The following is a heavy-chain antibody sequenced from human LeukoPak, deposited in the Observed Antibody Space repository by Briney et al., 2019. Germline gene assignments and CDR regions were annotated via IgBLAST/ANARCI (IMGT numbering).Heavy chain of an antibody. CDR3: ARDSVVGQYQLPGGFDY. J-gene: IGHJ4*02. Sequence: GGSLRLSCAASGFTFSSYELNWVRQTPGKGLEWVSYISSSGSSIYYADSVKGRFTISRDNAKNSLCLQMNSLRAEDTAVYYCARDSVVGQYQLPGGFDYWGQGALVTVSS. V-gene: IGHV3-48*03. CDR2: ISSSGSSI. D-gene: IGHD2-2*01. CDR1: GFTFSSYE.